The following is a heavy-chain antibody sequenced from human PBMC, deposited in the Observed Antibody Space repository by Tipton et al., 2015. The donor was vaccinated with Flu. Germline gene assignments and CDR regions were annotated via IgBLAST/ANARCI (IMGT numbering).Heavy chain of an antibody. D-gene: IGHD2-8*02. CDR3: AREPHCTGGYCFSSGDAFDV. CDR1: GFTFDDFA. V-gene: IGHV3-20*04. J-gene: IGHJ3*01. Sequence: SLRLSCTASGFTFDDFAMHWVRQAPGQGLEWVSGINWHGNSADYADSVRGRFTISRDNSKSTLSLQMNSLRPEDTAVYYRAREPHCTGGYCFSSGDAFDVWGLGTMVPVSS. CDR2: INWHGNSA.